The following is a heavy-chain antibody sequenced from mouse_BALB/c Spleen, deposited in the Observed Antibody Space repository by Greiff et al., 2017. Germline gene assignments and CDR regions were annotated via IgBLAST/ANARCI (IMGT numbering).Heavy chain of an antibody. Sequence: QVQLQQSGAELVRPGTSVKISCKASGYTFTNYWLGWVKQRPGHGLEWIGDIYPGGGYTNYNEKFKGKATLTADTSSSTAYMQLSSLTSEDSAVYFCARYQGYYSYAMDYWGQGTSVTVSS. V-gene: IGHV1-63*02. J-gene: IGHJ4*01. CDR3: ARYQGYYSYAMDY. D-gene: IGHD2-3*01. CDR2: IYPGGGYT. CDR1: GYTFTNYW.